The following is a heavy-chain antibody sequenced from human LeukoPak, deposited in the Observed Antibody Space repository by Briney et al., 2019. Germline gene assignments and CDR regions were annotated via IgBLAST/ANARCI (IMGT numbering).Heavy chain of an antibody. D-gene: IGHD1-26*01. Sequence: SETLSLTCTVSGGSISSGGSYWSWIRQHPGKGLEWIGYIYYSGSTYYNPSLKSRVTISVDTSKNQFSLKLSFVPAADTAVYYCARASDSGSYHFDYWGQGTLVTVSS. J-gene: IGHJ4*02. CDR3: ARASDSGSYHFDY. CDR2: IYYSGST. V-gene: IGHV4-31*03. CDR1: GGSISSGGSY.